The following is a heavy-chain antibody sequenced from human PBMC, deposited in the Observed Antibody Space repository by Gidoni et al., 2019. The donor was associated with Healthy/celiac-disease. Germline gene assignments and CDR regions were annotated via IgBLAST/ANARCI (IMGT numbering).Heavy chain of an antibody. Sequence: QVQLVESGGGVVQPGRSLRLSCAASGFPFSSSAMHWVRQAPGKGLEWVAVISYDGSNKYCADSVKGRFTISRDNSKNTLYLQMNSLRAEDTAVYYCARTYYYDSSGYRDAFDIWGQGTMVTVSS. D-gene: IGHD3-22*01. CDR1: GFPFSSSA. CDR3: ARTYYYDSSGYRDAFDI. CDR2: ISYDGSNK. J-gene: IGHJ3*02. V-gene: IGHV3-30-3*01.